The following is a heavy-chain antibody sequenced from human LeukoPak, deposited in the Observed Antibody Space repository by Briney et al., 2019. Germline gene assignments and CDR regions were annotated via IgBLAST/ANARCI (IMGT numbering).Heavy chain of an antibody. Sequence: GGSLRLSCAVSGITLSNYGMSWVRQAPGKGLEWVAGISDSGGRTNYADSVKGRFTISRDNSKNTLYLQMNSLRAEDTAVYYCAKGRSGRPNTYDYWGQGTLVTVSS. CDR3: AKGRSGRPNTYDY. V-gene: IGHV3-23*01. CDR2: ISDSGGRT. J-gene: IGHJ4*02. D-gene: IGHD3-3*01. CDR1: GITLSNYG.